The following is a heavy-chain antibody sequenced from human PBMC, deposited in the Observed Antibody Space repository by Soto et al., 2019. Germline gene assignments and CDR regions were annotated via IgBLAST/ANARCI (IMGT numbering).Heavy chain of an antibody. CDR3: AKDRQFRSYYESAGHYND. D-gene: IGHD3-22*01. V-gene: IGHV3-23*01. CDR1: GFTFRNQD. J-gene: IGHJ4*02. CDR2: ISGRGGGT. Sequence: EVQLLESGGGLVQPGGSLRLTCVGSGFTFRNQDMRWVRQAPGKGLEWVSGISGRGGGTYYADSVKGRFTISRENSKNTLYLQMNNLRAKDTAVYYCAKDRQFRSYYESAGHYNDWGQGTLVTVAS.